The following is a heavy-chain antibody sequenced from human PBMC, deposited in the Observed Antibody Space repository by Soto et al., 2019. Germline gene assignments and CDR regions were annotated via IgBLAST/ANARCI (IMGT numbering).Heavy chain of an antibody. CDR2: INHSGST. J-gene: IGHJ6*02. CDR1: GGSFSGYY. CDR3: AREIVVVPAAQLYYYYGMDV. V-gene: IGHV4-34*01. D-gene: IGHD2-2*01. Sequence: SETLSLTCAVYGGSFSGYYWSWIRQPPGKGLEWIGEINHSGSTNYNPSLKSRVTISVDTSKNQFSLKLSSVTAADTAVYYCAREIVVVPAAQLYYYYGMDVWGQGTTVTVSS.